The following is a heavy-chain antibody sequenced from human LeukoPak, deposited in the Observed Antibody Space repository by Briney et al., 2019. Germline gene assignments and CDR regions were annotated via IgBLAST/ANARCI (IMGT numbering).Heavy chain of an antibody. CDR3: AKDPSDSSGYYYGIDY. Sequence: GGSLRLSCAASGFTFSSYGMHWVRQAPGKGLEWVAVISYDGSNKYYADSVKGRFTISRDNSKNTLYLQMNSLRAEDTAVYYCAKDPSDSSGYYYGIDYWGQGTLVTVSS. D-gene: IGHD3-22*01. V-gene: IGHV3-30*18. CDR1: GFTFSSYG. J-gene: IGHJ4*02. CDR2: ISYDGSNK.